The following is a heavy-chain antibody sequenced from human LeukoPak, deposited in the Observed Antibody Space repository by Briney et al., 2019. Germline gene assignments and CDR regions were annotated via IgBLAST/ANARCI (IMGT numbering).Heavy chain of an antibody. Sequence: ASVKVSCKASGYTFTTYGVTWVRQAPGQGLEWVAWINPHNGNTNYAQNLQGRATVTTDASTSTAYMELRNLRSDDTALCYCARATRSFYYYMDVWGKGTTVTVS. V-gene: IGHV1-18*01. J-gene: IGHJ6*03. D-gene: IGHD6-19*01. CDR1: GYTFTTYG. CDR3: ARATRSFYYYMDV. CDR2: INPHNGNT.